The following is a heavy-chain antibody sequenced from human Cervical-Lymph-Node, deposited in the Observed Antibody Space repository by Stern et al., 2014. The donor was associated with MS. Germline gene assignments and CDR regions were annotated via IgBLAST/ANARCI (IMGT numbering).Heavy chain of an antibody. D-gene: IGHD6-19*01. CDR3: ARDRLSGGWFLQH. Sequence: VQLVESGGGLGKPGGSLRLSCATSGFTFSDYYMNWIRQAPGKVLEWISYISGSGDTIHYIDSVKGRFNISRDNVKNTLYLQMNSLRAEDTAIYYCARDRLSGGWFLQHWGQGTLVTVSS. CDR2: ISGSGDTI. V-gene: IGHV3-11*01. J-gene: IGHJ1*01. CDR1: GFTFSDYY.